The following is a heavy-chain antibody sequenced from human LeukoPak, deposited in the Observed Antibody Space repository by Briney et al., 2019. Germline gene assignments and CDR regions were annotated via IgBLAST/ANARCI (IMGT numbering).Heavy chain of an antibody. J-gene: IGHJ4*02. CDR1: GGTFSSYA. CDR2: IIPIFGTA. V-gene: IGHV1-69*13. Sequence: SVKVSCKASGGTFSSYAISWVRQAPGQGLEWMGGIIPIFGTANYAQKFQGRVTITADESTSTAYMELSSLRSDDTAVYYCAREGNSWYLGDFDYWGQGTLVTVSS. CDR3: AREGNSWYLGDFDY. D-gene: IGHD6-13*01.